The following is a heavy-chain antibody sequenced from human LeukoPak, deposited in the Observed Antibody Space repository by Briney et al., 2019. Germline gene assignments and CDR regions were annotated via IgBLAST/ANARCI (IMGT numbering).Heavy chain of an antibody. V-gene: IGHV3-20*04. CDR3: ARAVGGSSLGS. CDR1: GFTFDDYG. CDR2: INWNGGGT. J-gene: IGHJ5*02. Sequence: GGSLRLSCAASGFTFDDYGMSWVRQAPGRGLEWVSGINWNGGGTGYADSVKGRFTISRDNAKNSLYLQMNSLRAEDTALYYCARAVGGSSLGSWGQGTLVTVSS. D-gene: IGHD6-13*01.